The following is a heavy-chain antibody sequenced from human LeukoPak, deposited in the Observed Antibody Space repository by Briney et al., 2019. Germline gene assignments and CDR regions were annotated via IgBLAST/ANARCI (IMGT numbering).Heavy chain of an antibody. Sequence: ASVKVSCKASGYTFTSYAMDWVRQAPGRGLEWMGWINTYTANPTYAQGFTGRFVFSLDTSVSTAYLQISSLKTEDTAVYYCARRYCSGNSCYLNYWGQGTLVTVSS. V-gene: IGHV7-4-1*02. CDR1: GYTFTSYA. D-gene: IGHD2-15*01. CDR3: ARRYCSGNSCYLNY. CDR2: INTYTANP. J-gene: IGHJ4*02.